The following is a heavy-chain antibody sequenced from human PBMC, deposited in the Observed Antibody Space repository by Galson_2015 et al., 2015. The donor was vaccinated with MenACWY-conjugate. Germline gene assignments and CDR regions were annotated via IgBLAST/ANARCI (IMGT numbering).Heavy chain of an antibody. V-gene: IGHV3-30*02. CDR2: ERYDGSNK. CDR1: GFTFTSYG. J-gene: IGHJ6*03. D-gene: IGHD6-19*01. Sequence: SLRLSCAASGFTFTSYGIHWVRQAPGKGLEWVAFERYDGSNKYYGDSVKGRFTISRDNSKNTLYLQMSGLRVEDTAVYYCAKEISSGWSFYYYMDIWGEGTTVTVSS. CDR3: AKEISSGWSFYYYMDI.